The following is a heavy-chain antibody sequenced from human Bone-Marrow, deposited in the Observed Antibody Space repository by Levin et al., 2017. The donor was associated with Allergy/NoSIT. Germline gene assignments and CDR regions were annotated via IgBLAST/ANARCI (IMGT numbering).Heavy chain of an antibody. CDR2: ISYGGNT. CDR1: GTSISNFY. CDR3: ACIRSGRYYGMNV. V-gene: IGHV4-59*01. D-gene: IGHD3-10*01. Sequence: SSQTLSLTCTVSGTSISNFYWTWIRQSPRRGLEYIGYISYGGNTDYNPSLRRRVTISEDTSKNQFSLRLTSVTAADTAIYYCACIRSGRYYGMNVWGQGTTVTVSS. J-gene: IGHJ6*02.